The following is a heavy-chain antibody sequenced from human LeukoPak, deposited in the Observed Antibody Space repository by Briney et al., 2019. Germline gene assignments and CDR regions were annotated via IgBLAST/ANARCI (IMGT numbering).Heavy chain of an antibody. J-gene: IGHJ5*02. CDR3: AKQDPYSSGWYP. Sequence: GGSLRLSCAASGFTLSQYAMHWVRQAPGKGLEWVSGISHSGGSTYYADSVKGRFTISRDNSKNTLYLQMNSLRAEDTALYYCAKQDPYSSGWYPWGQGTLVTVSS. CDR2: ISHSGGST. D-gene: IGHD6-19*01. CDR1: GFTLSQYA. V-gene: IGHV3-23*01.